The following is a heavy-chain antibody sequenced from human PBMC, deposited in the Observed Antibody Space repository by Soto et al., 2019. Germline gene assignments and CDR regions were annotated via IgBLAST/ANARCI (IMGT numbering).Heavy chain of an antibody. Sequence: KPSETLSLTCTVSGGSISSYYWSWIRQPPGKGLEWIGYIYYSGSTNYNPSLKSRVTISVDTSKNQFSLKLSSVTAADTAVYYCERGPQATDAFDIWGQGTMATVSS. V-gene: IGHV4-59*01. CDR3: ERGPQATDAFDI. CDR1: GGSISSYY. J-gene: IGHJ3*02. CDR2: IYYSGST.